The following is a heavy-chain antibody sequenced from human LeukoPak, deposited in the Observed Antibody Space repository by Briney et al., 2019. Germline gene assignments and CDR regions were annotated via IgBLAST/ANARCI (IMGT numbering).Heavy chain of an antibody. Sequence: PGGSLRLSCAASGFTFSSYSMNWVRQAPGKGLEWVSCISSSSSTIYYADSVKGRFTISRDNAKNSLYLQMNSLRAEDTAVYYCARDVTDPLRGYSYGPWDYWGQGTLVTVSS. D-gene: IGHD5-18*01. CDR1: GFTFSSYS. J-gene: IGHJ4*02. CDR3: ARDVTDPLRGYSYGPWDY. CDR2: ISSSSSTI. V-gene: IGHV3-48*01.